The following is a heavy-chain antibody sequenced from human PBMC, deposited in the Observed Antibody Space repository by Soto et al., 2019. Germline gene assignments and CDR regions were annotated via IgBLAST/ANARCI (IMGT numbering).Heavy chain of an antibody. CDR1: GYTFSDYG. J-gene: IGHJ4*02. D-gene: IGHD2-2*01. Sequence: QVHLVQSEGEVKKPGASVKVSCKTSGYTFSDYGVSWVRQAPGQGLEWMGWINTFNGNTKYEQKFRGRVTLTIAPSPRTGSLELTSLTFDDAAVYYCARGFIPANYWGQGTRVSVSS. CDR2: INTFNGNT. V-gene: IGHV1-18*01. CDR3: ARGFIPANY.